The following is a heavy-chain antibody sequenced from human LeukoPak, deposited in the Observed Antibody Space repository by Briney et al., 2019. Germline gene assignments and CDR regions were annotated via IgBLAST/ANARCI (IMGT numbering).Heavy chain of an antibody. J-gene: IGHJ3*02. Sequence: SETLSLTCTVSGGSISSGSYYWSWIRQPPGKGLEWIGEINHSGSTNYNPSLKSRVTISVDTSKNQFSLKLSSVTAADTAVYYCARVFRIVVVVAARNDAFDIWGQGTMVTVSS. CDR3: ARVFRIVVVVAARNDAFDI. D-gene: IGHD2-15*01. CDR2: INHSGST. V-gene: IGHV4-39*07. CDR1: GGSISSGSYY.